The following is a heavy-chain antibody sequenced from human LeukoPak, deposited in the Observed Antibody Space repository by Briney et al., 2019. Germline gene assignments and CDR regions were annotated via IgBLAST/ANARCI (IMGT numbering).Heavy chain of an antibody. CDR1: GFTVSSNY. CDR2: ISGSGGST. CDR3: ATGGNFDAFDI. D-gene: IGHD2-8*02. J-gene: IGHJ3*02. V-gene: IGHV3-23*01. Sequence: PGGSLRLSCAASGFTVSSNYMSWVRQAPGKGLEWVSAISGSGGSTYYADSVKGRFTISRDNSKNTLYLQMNSLRAEDTAVYYCATGGNFDAFDIWGQGTMVTVSS.